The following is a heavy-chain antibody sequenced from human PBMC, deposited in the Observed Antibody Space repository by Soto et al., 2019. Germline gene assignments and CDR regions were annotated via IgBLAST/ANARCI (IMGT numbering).Heavy chain of an antibody. CDR3: ARFTHDSSGYYDDY. CDR2: ISAYNSNT. CDR1: GYTFTSYG. D-gene: IGHD3-22*01. V-gene: IGHV1-18*01. J-gene: IGHJ4*02. Sequence: ASVKVSCKASGYTFTSYGISWVRQAPGQGLKWMGWISAYNSNTNYAQKLQGRVTMTTDTSTSTAYMELRSLRSDDTAVYYCARFTHDSSGYYDDYWGQGTLVTVSS.